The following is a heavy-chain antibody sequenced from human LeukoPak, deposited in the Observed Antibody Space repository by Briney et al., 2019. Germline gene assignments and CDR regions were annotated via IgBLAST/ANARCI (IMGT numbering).Heavy chain of an antibody. J-gene: IGHJ5*02. CDR1: GYTFTGYY. D-gene: IGHD6-19*01. CDR2: INPNSGGT. Sequence: ASVKVSCKASGYTFTGYYMHWVRQAPGQGLEWMGWINPNSGGTSYAQKFQGRVTLTSDTSISTVYMELSRLRSDDTAVYYCARDKSGWYSSWFLIPWGQGTLVTVSS. CDR3: ARDKSGWYSSWFLIP. V-gene: IGHV1-2*02.